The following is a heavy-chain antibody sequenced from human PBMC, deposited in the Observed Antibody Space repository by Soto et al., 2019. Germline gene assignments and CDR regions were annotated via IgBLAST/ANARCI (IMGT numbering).Heavy chain of an antibody. D-gene: IGHD5-18*01. CDR1: GGTFSSYA. CDR3: STRGNYSYGDY. V-gene: IGHV1-69*01. CDR2: IIPIFGTA. J-gene: IGHJ4*02. Sequence: QVQLVQSGAEVKKPGSSVKVSCKASGGTFSSYAISWVRQAPGQGLEWMGGIIPIFGTANYAQKFQGRVTITADESTSTADMELSSLRSEETAVYYCSTRGNYSYGDYWGQGPLVTVSS.